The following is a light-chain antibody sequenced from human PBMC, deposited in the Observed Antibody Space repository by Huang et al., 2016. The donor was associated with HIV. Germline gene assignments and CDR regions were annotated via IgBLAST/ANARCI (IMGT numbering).Light chain of an antibody. J-gene: IGKJ4*01. V-gene: IGKV1-39*01. CDR3: QQTYSTPLS. CDR2: AAS. CDR1: QRVTTY. Sequence: DIKLTQSPPSLAASIGDRVTITCRASQRVTTYLNWYQQKPGQAPPLLIYAASRLQPGVPSRFRASGSETEFSLIIRSLEPEDFATYFCQQTYSTPLSFGGGTKVEI.